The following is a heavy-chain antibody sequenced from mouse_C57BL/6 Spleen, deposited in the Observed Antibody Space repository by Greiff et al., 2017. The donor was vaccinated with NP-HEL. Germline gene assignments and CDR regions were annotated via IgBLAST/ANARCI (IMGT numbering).Heavy chain of an antibody. J-gene: IGHJ3*01. CDR2: ISDGGSYT. D-gene: IGHD2-4*01. Sequence: EVQLVESGGGLVKPGGSLKLSCAASGFTFSSYAMSWVRQTPEKRLEWVATISDGGSYTYYPDNVKGRFTISRDIAKNNLYLQMSHLKSEDTAMYYCARDGYYDYAYAYWGQGTLVTVSA. V-gene: IGHV5-4*01. CDR3: ARDGYYDYAYAY. CDR1: GFTFSSYA.